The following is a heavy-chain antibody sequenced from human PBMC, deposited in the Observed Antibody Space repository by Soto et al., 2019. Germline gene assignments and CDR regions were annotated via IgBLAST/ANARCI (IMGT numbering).Heavy chain of an antibody. CDR3: ATIRGVTIDDY. V-gene: IGHV3-7*03. D-gene: IGHD3-10*01. CDR2: IKQDGSEM. Sequence: GSLRLSCAASGFTFSSYWMSWVRQAPGKGLEWVANIKQDGSEMHYVDSVRGRFAISRDKAKNSLYLQMNNLRAEDTAVYYCATIRGVTIDDYWGQGTLVTLSS. J-gene: IGHJ4*02. CDR1: GFTFSSYW.